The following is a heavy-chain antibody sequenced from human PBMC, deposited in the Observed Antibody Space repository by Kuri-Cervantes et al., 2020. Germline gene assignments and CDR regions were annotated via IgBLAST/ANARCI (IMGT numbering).Heavy chain of an antibody. CDR2: INAGNGYT. J-gene: IGHJ3*02. D-gene: IGHD5-12*01. V-gene: IGHV1-3*01. Sequence: ASVKVSCKASGCTFTSYGMHWVRQAPGQRLEWMGWINAGNGYTKYAQKFQGRVTITGDTSASTAYMEVSSLRSEDTAVYYCARTTHSGYDQDGAFDIWGQGTMVTVSS. CDR1: GCTFTSYG. CDR3: ARTTHSGYDQDGAFDI.